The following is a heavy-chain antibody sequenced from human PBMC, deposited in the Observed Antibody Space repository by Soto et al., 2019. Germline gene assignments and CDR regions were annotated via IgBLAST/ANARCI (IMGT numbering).Heavy chain of an antibody. Sequence: GGSLRLSCAASGCTVSSNYMSWVRQAPGKGLEWVSVIYSGGSTYYADSVKGRFTISRDNSKNTLYLQMNSLRAEDTAVYYCARDGPYSSSFQPWGQGTLVTVSS. CDR1: GCTVSSNY. CDR2: IYSGGST. V-gene: IGHV3-66*01. CDR3: ARDGPYSSSFQP. D-gene: IGHD6-6*01. J-gene: IGHJ5*02.